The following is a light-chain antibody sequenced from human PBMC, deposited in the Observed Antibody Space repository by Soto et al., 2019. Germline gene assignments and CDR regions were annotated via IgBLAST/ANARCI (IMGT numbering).Light chain of an antibody. J-gene: IGKJ4*01. CDR2: DVS. CDR1: QGVGSY. V-gene: IGKV3-11*01. CDR3: QQRSDWPLT. Sequence: EIVLTQSPATLSLSPGERATLSCRTSQGVGSYLAWYKQKPGQAPRLLIYDVSKRATGFPARFSGSGSGTDFTLTISSLEPEDFAVYFCQQRSDWPLTFGGGTKVEI.